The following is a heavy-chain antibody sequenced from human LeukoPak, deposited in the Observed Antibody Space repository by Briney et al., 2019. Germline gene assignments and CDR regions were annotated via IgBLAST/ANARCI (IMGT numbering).Heavy chain of an antibody. CDR2: IKQDGSEK. D-gene: IGHD1-26*01. V-gene: IGHV3-7*04. Sequence: GGSLRLSCTASGFTFSNYWMSWVRQAPGKGLEWVANIKQDGSEKYYVDSVKGRFTISRDSAKNSLYLQMNSLRAEDTAVYYCARDISGSYSSDAFDIWGQGTMVTVSS. J-gene: IGHJ3*02. CDR3: ARDISGSYSSDAFDI. CDR1: GFTFSNYW.